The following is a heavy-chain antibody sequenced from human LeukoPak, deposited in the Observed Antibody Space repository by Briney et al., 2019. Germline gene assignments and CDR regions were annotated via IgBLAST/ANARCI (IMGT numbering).Heavy chain of an antibody. CDR3: ATAGPLVQFDY. V-gene: IGHV3-30*04. D-gene: IGHD6-13*01. CDR1: GFTFSSYA. CDR2: ISYDGSNK. Sequence: GRSLRLSCAASGFTFSSYAMHWVRQAPGKGLEWVAVISYDGSNKYYADSVKGRFTISRDNSKNTLYLQMNSLRAEDTAVYYCATAGPLVQFDYWGQGTLVTVPS. J-gene: IGHJ4*02.